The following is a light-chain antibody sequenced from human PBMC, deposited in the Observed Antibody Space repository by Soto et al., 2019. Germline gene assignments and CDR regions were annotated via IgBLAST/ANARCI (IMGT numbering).Light chain of an antibody. CDR2: KVS. J-gene: IGKJ1*01. Sequence: DVVMTQSPLSLPVTLGQPASISCRSNQSLVHSDGIAYFSWFQQRPGRSPRRLIYKVSNRDSGVPARFSGSGSGTDFALKISRVEAEDVGAYYCMQGTHWPATFGQGSKV. CDR3: MQGTHWPAT. V-gene: IGKV2-30*02. CDR1: QSLVHSDGIAY.